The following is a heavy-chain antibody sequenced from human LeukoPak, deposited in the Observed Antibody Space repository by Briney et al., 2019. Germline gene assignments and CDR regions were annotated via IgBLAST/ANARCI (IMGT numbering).Heavy chain of an antibody. CDR3: ARVDGSSGPKTYYYYGMDV. V-gene: IGHV1-2*02. J-gene: IGHJ6*02. Sequence: ASVKVSCKASGYTFTGYYMHWVRQAPGQGLEWMGWINPNSGGTNYAQKFQGRVTMTRDTSISTAYMELSRLRSDDTAVYYCARVDGSSGPKTYYYYGMDVWGQGTTVTVSS. CDR1: GYTFTGYY. D-gene: IGHD6-13*01. CDR2: INPNSGGT.